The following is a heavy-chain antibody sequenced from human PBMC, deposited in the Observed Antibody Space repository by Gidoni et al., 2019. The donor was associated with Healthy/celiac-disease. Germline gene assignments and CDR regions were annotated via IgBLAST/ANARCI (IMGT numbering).Heavy chain of an antibody. CDR2: ISGSGGST. D-gene: IGHD1-26*01. Sequence: EVQLLESGGGLVQPGGSLRLPCAASGFTFSSYAMSWVRQAPGKGLEWVSAISGSGGSTYYADSVKGRFTISRDNSKNTLYLQMNSLRAEDTAVYYCAKGSGSHYYGMDVWGQGTTVTVSS. CDR1: GFTFSSYA. CDR3: AKGSGSHYYGMDV. V-gene: IGHV3-23*01. J-gene: IGHJ6*02.